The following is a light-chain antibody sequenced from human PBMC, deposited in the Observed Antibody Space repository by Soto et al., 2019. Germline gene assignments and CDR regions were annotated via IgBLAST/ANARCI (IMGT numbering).Light chain of an antibody. CDR2: AAS. J-gene: IGKJ2*01. CDR1: QSISSY. V-gene: IGKV1-39*01. CDR3: QQSYSTPYT. Sequence: IEITKTPSSLSASVGDRVTITCRASQSISSYLNWYQQKPGKAPKLLIYAASSLQSGVPSRFSGSGSGTDFTLTISSLQPEDFATYYCQQSYSTPYTFGQGTKVDIK.